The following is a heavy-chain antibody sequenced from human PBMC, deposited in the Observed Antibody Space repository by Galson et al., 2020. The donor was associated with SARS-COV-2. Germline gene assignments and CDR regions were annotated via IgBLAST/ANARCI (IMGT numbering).Heavy chain of an antibody. J-gene: IGHJ4*02. D-gene: IGHD6-19*01. Sequence: GGSLSLPCAASGFTFDDYAMYWVRQVPGKGLEWVCLITWNGARTHYADSVKGRFTISRDNDKNSLYLEMNSLRLEDTAFYYCAKGPVATTPAYFDNWGQGTLVTVSS. V-gene: IGHV3-43D*03. CDR2: ITWNGART. CDR3: AKGPVATTPAYFDN. CDR1: GFTFDDYA.